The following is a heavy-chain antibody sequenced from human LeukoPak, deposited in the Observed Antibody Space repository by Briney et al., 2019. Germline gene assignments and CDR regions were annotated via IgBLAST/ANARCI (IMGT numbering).Heavy chain of an antibody. Sequence: GASVKVSCKASGYNFMNYHITWVRQAPGQGLEWMGWISGYNGNTNYARRLQGRVTMTTDTPTSTAYMELRSLRSDDTAVYYCARVAPRRLESGNDYDNWFDPWGQGTLVTVSS. J-gene: IGHJ5*02. V-gene: IGHV1-18*04. CDR2: ISGYNGNT. CDR3: ARVAPRRLESGNDYDNWFDP. CDR1: GYNFMNYH. D-gene: IGHD5-12*01.